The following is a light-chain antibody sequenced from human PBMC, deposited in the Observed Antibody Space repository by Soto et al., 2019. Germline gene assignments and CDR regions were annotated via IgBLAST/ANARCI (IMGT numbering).Light chain of an antibody. V-gene: IGKV1-13*02. CDR2: GAS. CDR3: QQSSSYPLT. J-gene: IGKJ5*01. CDR1: QGISSA. Sequence: ILLTQSPSSLSSSVGDTVSITCRASQGISSALAWLHQKPGQGPELVIFGASNLQSGIPSRFSGSGSGTDFTLTISSVQPEDFATYYCQQSSSYPLTFGQGTRLEIK.